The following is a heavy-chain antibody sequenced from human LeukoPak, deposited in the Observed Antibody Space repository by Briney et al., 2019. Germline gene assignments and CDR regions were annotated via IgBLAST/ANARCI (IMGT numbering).Heavy chain of an antibody. CDR1: GGTFSSYA. V-gene: IGHV1-69*13. D-gene: IGHD2-21*02. CDR2: IIPIFGTA. Sequence: SVKVSCKASGGTFSSYAISWVRQAPGQGLEWMGGIIPIFGTANYAQKFQGRVTITADESTSTAYMELSSLRSEDTAVYYCAREAGGRYQPLLSQTRWFDPWGQGTLVTVSS. J-gene: IGHJ5*02. CDR3: AREAGGRYQPLLSQTRWFDP.